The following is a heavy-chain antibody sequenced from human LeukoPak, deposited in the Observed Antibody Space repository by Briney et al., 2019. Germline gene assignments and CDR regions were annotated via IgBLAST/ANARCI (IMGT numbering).Heavy chain of an antibody. J-gene: IGHJ3*01. CDR3: ARVPPDYNDLHDALDL. V-gene: IGHV4-39*01. CDR2: IYYSGST. D-gene: IGHD4-17*01. CDR1: GGSISSSSYY. Sequence: SETLSLTCTVSGGSISSSSYYWGWIRQPPGKGLEWIGSIYYSGSTYYNPSLKSRVTISVDTSKDQFSLKLSSVTAADTAVYYCARVPPDYNDLHDALDLWGQGTVVTVSS.